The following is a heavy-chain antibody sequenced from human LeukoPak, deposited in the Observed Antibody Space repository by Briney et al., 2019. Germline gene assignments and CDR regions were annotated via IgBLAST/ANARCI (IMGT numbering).Heavy chain of an antibody. CDR2: INTNTGNP. D-gene: IGHD6-19*01. J-gene: IGHJ4*02. Sequence: ASVKVSCKASGYTFTSYAMNWVRQAPGQGLEWMGWINTNTGNPTYAQGFTGRFVFSLDTSVSTAYLQISSLKAEDTAVYYCARDTAVAGPRGFDYWGQGTLVTVSS. V-gene: IGHV7-4-1*02. CDR1: GYTFTSYA. CDR3: ARDTAVAGPRGFDY.